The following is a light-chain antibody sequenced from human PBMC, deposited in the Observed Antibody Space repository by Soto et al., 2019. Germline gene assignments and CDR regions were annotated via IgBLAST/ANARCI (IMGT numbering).Light chain of an antibody. CDR2: DAS. J-gene: IGKJ1*01. CDR3: QQRSNWLGT. CDR1: QSVSSY. V-gene: IGKV3-11*01. Sequence: EIVLTQSPATLSLSPGERATLSCRASQSVSSYLAWYQQKPGQAPRLLIYDASNRATGIPARFSGSGSGTDLTLTISSLEPEDFAVYYCQQRSNWLGTFGQGTKVEIK.